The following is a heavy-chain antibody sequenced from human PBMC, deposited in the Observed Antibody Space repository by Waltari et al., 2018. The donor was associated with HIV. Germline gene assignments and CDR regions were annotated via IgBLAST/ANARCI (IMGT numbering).Heavy chain of an antibody. Sequence: EVQLVESGGGLVQPGRSLRLSCAASGFPFVAYPMHWVRQSPGKGLEWVSGISWNSGITDYGDSVKGRFTISRDNAKNSLYLQMNSLTVEDTAFYYCAKGGSHLTIFEAWFDSWGQGTLVTVSS. CDR3: AKGGSHLTIFEAWFDS. V-gene: IGHV3-9*01. CDR1: GFPFVAYP. CDR2: ISWNSGIT. J-gene: IGHJ5*01. D-gene: IGHD3-3*01.